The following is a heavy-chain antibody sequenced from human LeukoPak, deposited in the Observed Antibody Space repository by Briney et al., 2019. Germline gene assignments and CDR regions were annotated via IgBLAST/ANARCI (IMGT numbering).Heavy chain of an antibody. V-gene: IGHV4-4*07. J-gene: IGHJ6*03. CDR3: ARERPYRSSTSCYRRGYMDV. CDR2: IYTSGST. Sequence: SETLSLTCTVSGGSISSYYWSWIRQPAGKGLEWIGRIYTSGSTNYNPSLKSRVTISVDTSKNQFSLKLSSVTAADTAVYYCARERPYRSSTSCYRRGYMDVWGKGTTVTVSS. CDR1: GGSISSYY. D-gene: IGHD2-2*02.